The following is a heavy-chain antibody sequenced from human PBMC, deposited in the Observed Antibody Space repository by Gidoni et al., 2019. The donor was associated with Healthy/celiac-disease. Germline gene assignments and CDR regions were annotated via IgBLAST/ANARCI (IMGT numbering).Heavy chain of an antibody. D-gene: IGHD5-12*01. CDR1: VGTSCSYA. V-gene: IGHV1-69*01. J-gene: IGHJ3*02. Sequence: VQLVKSGAEVTKPGSPVKVSRMASVGTSCSYAISWGRQAPGQGLEWIGGIIPIFGTASYAQKFQGRVTITADESTSTAYMELSSLRSEDTAVYYCARRFAVTTSPFAFDIWGQGTMVTVSS. CDR2: IIPIFGTA. CDR3: ARRFAVTTSPFAFDI.